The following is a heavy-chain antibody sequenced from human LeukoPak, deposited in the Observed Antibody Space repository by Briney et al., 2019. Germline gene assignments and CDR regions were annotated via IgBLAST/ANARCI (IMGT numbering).Heavy chain of an antibody. CDR3: ARVTGWFGELPD. Sequence: PSETLSLTCTVSGGSISSSSYYWGWIRQPPGKGLEWIGSIYYSGSTYYNPSLKSRVTISVDTSKNQFSLKLSSVTAADTAVYYCARVTGWFGELPDWGQGTLVTVSS. CDR1: GGSISSSSYY. J-gene: IGHJ4*02. CDR2: IYYSGST. V-gene: IGHV4-39*07. D-gene: IGHD3-10*01.